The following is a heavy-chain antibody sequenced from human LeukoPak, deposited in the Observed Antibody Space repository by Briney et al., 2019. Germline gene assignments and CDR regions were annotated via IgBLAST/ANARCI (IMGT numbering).Heavy chain of an antibody. CDR2: IRSKANSYAT. J-gene: IGHJ6*02. CDR1: GFTFSGSA. Sequence: GGSLRLSCAASGFTFSGSAMHWVRQASGKGLEWVGRIRSKANSYATAYAASVKGRFTISRDDSKNTAYLQMNSLKTEDTAVYYCTRHPRGTAMVNYYGMDVWGQGTAVTVSS. V-gene: IGHV3-73*01. CDR3: TRHPRGTAMVNYYGMDV. D-gene: IGHD5-18*01.